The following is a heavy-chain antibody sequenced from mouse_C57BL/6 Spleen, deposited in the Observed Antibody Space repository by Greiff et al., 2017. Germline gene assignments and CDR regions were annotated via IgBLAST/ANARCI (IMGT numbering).Heavy chain of an antibody. J-gene: IGHJ3*01. Sequence: VQLQQPGAELVKPGASVKLSCKASGYTFTSYWMQWVKQRPGQGLEWIGEIDPSDSYTNYNQKFKGKATLTVDTSSSTAYMQLSSLTSEDSAVYYCARTIRGGGFAYWGQGTLVTVSA. V-gene: IGHV1-50*01. CDR2: IDPSDSYT. CDR3: ARTIRGGGFAY. CDR1: GYTFTSYW.